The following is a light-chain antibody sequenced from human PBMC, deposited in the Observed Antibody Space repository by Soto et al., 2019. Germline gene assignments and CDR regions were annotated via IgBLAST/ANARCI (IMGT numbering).Light chain of an antibody. CDR3: QHYNGT. V-gene: IGKV1-5*03. CDR2: KAS. Sequence: DIQMTQSPSTLSASVGDRVTITCRASQSISSWLAWYQQKPGKAPKLLIYKASSLESGVPSRFSCSRYLTVFTLTISSQQSDDFATYYCQHYNGTFGQGTKVDIK. J-gene: IGKJ1*01. CDR1: QSISSW.